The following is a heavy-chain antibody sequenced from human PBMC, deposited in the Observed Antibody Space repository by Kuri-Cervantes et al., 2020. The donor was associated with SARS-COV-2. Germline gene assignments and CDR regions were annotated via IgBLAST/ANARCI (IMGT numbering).Heavy chain of an antibody. Sequence: ETLSLTCVGSGFSFNHYSMNWVRQAPGKGLEWIAYITSFSGSIYYAGSVKGRFTISRDNAERSLFLQMNDLRADDTAVYFCARDGRDYQDSGGFRIDSWGQGTLVTVSS. V-gene: IGHV3-48*01. CDR2: ITSFSGSI. J-gene: IGHJ5*01. CDR3: ARDGRDYQDSGGFRIDS. D-gene: IGHD3-22*01. CDR1: GFSFNHYS.